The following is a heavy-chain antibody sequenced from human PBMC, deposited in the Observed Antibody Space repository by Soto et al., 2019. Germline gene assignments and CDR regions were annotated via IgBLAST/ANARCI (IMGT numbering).Heavy chain of an antibody. J-gene: IGHJ4*02. CDR2: ISGSGGST. V-gene: IGHV3-23*01. Sequence: EVQLLESGGGLVQPGGSLRLSCAASGFTFSSYAMSWVRQAPGKGLEWVSAISGSGGSTYYADSVKGRFTISRDNSKNTLYLQMNSLRAEDTAVYYCASGTAGWELLRIDYWGQGTLVTVSS. D-gene: IGHD1-26*01. CDR1: GFTFSSYA. CDR3: ASGTAGWELLRIDY.